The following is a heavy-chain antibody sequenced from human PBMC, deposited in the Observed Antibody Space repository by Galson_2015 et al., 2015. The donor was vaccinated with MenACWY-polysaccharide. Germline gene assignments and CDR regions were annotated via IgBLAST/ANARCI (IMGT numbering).Heavy chain of an antibody. Sequence: SLRHSCAASGFNFSIYVMTWVRQAPGKGLEWVSAISSGSDTAYYTDSVKGRFTISRDNSKNTLYLEMNSLRAEDTALYYCAREGSRIVFHAFDIWGQGTMVIVSS. CDR1: GFNFSIYV. CDR2: ISSGSDTA. D-gene: IGHD3-10*02. J-gene: IGHJ3*02. V-gene: IGHV3-23*01. CDR3: AREGSRIVFHAFDI.